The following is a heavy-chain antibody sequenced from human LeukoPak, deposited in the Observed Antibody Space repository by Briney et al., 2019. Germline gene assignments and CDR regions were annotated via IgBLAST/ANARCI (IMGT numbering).Heavy chain of an antibody. V-gene: IGHV3-21*01. D-gene: IGHD3-10*01. J-gene: IGHJ6*03. CDR1: GFTFSSYS. CDR3: AKDGYSYGSGSYQKYYYYMDV. Sequence: GGSLRLSCAASGFTFSSYSMDWVRQAPGKGLEWVSSVSSSGRHMYYADSVKGRFTISRDNAKNSLYLQMNSLRAEDTAVYYCAKDGYSYGSGSYQKYYYYMDVWGKGTTVTISS. CDR2: VSSSGRHM.